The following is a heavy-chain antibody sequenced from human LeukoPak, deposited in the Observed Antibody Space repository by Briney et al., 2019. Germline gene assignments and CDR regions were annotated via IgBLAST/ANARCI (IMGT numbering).Heavy chain of an antibody. J-gene: IGHJ6*03. D-gene: IGHD2-2*02. CDR1: GGSISSYY. CDR3: ARDRSDIVVVPAAIEVDYYYYMDV. V-gene: IGHV4-59*01. CDR2: IYYSGST. Sequence: SETLSLTCTVSGGSISSYYWSWIRQPPGKGLEWIGYIYYSGSTNYNPSLKSRVTISVDTSKNQFSLKLSSVTAADTAVYYCARDRSDIVVVPAAIEVDYYYYMDVWGKGTTVTISS.